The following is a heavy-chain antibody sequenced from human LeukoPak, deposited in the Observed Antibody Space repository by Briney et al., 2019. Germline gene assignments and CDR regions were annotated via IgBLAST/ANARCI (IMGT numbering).Heavy chain of an antibody. CDR2: IWYDGSNK. CDR3: ARGGDYDFWSGYLSSSPFDY. D-gene: IGHD3-3*01. CDR1: GFTFSSYG. V-gene: IGHV3-33*01. J-gene: IGHJ4*02. Sequence: GGSLRLSCAASGFTFSSYGMHWVRQAPGKGLEWVAVIWYDGSNKYYADPVKGRFTISRDNSKNTLYLQMNSLRAEDTAVYYCARGGDYDFWSGYLSSSPFDYWGQGTLVTVSS.